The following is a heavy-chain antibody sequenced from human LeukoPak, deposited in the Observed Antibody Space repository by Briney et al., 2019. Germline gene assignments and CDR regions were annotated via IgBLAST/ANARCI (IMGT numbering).Heavy chain of an antibody. D-gene: IGHD3-22*01. CDR3: ARDMYYYDSSGYSRAY. Sequence: PGGSLRLSCAASGFTFNSFAMHWVRQAPGKRLEYVSAISSNGGSTYYATSVKGRFTISRDNSKNTLYLQMGSLRAEDMAVYYCARDMYYYDSSGYSRAYWGQGTLVTVSS. CDR1: GFTFNSFA. J-gene: IGHJ4*02. CDR2: ISSNGGST. V-gene: IGHV3-64*01.